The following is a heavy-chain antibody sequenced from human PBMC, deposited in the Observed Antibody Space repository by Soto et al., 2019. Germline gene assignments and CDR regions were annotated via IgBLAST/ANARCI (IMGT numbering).Heavy chain of an antibody. V-gene: IGHV4-34*01. CDR1: GGSFSGYY. Sequence: SETLSLTCAVYGGSFSGYYWSWIRQPPGKGLEWIGEINHSGSTNYNPSLKSRVTISVDTSKNQFSLKLSSVTAADTAVYYCARGDSSGWYDYWGQGTLVTVSS. CDR3: ARGDSSGWYDY. J-gene: IGHJ4*02. CDR2: INHSGST. D-gene: IGHD6-19*01.